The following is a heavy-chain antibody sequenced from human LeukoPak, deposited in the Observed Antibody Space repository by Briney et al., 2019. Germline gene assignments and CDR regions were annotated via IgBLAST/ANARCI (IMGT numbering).Heavy chain of an antibody. Sequence: PSETLSLTCTVSGGSISSGSYYWSWIRQPAGKGLEWIGRIYTSGSTNYNPSLKSRVTISVGTSKNQFSLKLSSVTAADTAVYYCARDRYYDSSGYYFDYFDYWGQGTLVTVSS. CDR2: IYTSGST. V-gene: IGHV4-61*02. CDR3: ARDRYYDSSGYYFDYFDY. CDR1: GGSISSGSYY. D-gene: IGHD3-22*01. J-gene: IGHJ4*02.